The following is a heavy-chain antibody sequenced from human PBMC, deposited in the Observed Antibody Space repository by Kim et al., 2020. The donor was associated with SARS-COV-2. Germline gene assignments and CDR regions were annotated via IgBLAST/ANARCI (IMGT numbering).Heavy chain of an antibody. Sequence: ASVKVSCKASGYTFTGYYMHWVRQAPGQGLEWMGWINPNSGGTNYAQKFQGRVTMTRDTSISTAYMELSRLKSDDTAVYYCARGGSGSYYNWFDPWGQGTLVTVSS. CDR1: GYTFTGYY. V-gene: IGHV1-2*02. CDR2: INPNSGGT. CDR3: ARGGSGSYYNWFDP. D-gene: IGHD1-26*01. J-gene: IGHJ5*02.